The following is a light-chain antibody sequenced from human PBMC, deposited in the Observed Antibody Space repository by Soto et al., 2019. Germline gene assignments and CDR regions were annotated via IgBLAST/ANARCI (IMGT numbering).Light chain of an antibody. CDR2: EGS. V-gene: IGLV2-14*02. CDR3: CSYTTSTTLVV. CDR1: SSDVGSYNL. J-gene: IGLJ3*02. Sequence: QSALTQPASVSGSPGQSITISCTGTSSDVGSYNLVSWYQQHPGKAPKLMIYEGSKRPSGVSIRFSGSKSGNTASLTISGLQAEDEADYYCCSYTTSTTLVVFGGGTKLTVL.